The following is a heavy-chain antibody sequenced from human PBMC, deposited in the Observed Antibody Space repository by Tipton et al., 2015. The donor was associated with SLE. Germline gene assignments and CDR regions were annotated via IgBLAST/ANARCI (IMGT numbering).Heavy chain of an antibody. Sequence: TLSLTCNVSGGSSNTYYWSWIRQPPGKGLEWIGYVYSSGAANYNPSLKSRVTIFVDTSANHFSLKLNSVTAADTAVYFCARGGYSRGTFDYWGPGILVTVSS. V-gene: IGHV4-4*08. CDR3: ARGGYSRGTFDY. D-gene: IGHD6-25*01. CDR2: VYSSGAA. CDR1: GGSSNTYY. J-gene: IGHJ4*02.